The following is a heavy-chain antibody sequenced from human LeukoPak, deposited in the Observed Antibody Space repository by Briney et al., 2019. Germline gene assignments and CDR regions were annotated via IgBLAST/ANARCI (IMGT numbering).Heavy chain of an antibody. D-gene: IGHD2-15*01. CDR3: ARVKGVGTPIDY. J-gene: IGHJ4*02. CDR2: IYYSGST. V-gene: IGHV4-59*01. Sequence: SETLSLTCTVSGGSISSYYWSWIRQPPGKGLEWIGYIYYSGSTNYNPSLKSRVTISVDTSKNQFSLNLSSVTAADTAVYYCARVKGVGTPIDYWGQGTLVTVSS. CDR1: GGSISSYY.